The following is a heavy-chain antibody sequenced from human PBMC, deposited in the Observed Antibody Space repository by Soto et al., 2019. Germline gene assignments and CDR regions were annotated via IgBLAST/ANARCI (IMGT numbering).Heavy chain of an antibody. CDR1: GFSFINAW. Sequence: GGSLRLSCAASGFSFINAWMGWVRQAPGKGLEWVSSVRTISSAIYFADSVRGRFTISRDNARNSLYLQMTSLRDEDTAVYYCARETPSFDSWGQGTLVTVSS. CDR2: VRTISSAI. J-gene: IGHJ4*02. D-gene: IGHD2-15*01. CDR3: ARETPSFDS. V-gene: IGHV3-48*02.